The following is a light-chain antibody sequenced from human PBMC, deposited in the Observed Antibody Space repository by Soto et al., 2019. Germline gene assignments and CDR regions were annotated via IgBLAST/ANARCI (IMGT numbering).Light chain of an antibody. J-gene: IGKJ1*01. CDR2: KVS. CDR1: QSFDNW. Sequence: DIQMTQSPSTLSASVGDRVTITCRASQSFDNWLAWYQQKPGEAPKLLIYKVSNLERGVPSRFSGSGSGTEFTLTISSLQPDDFATYYCQHYNSYSEAFGQGTKVELK. V-gene: IGKV1-5*03. CDR3: QHYNSYSEA.